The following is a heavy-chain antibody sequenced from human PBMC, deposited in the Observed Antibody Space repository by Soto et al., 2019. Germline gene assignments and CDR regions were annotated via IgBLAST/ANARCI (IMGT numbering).Heavy chain of an antibody. CDR2: IFYSGHL. Sequence: SETLSLTCAVSGASFGTYYWSWIRQPPGKGLEWVGYIFYSGHLKYNPSLKGRLTISVDPSKNQISLRLTSVTAADTAVYYCARDSPPFYYCSRICYSGSGIDFWGQGTLVTVSS. CDR3: ARDSPPFYYCSRICYSGSGIDF. V-gene: IGHV4-59*01. D-gene: IGHD3-10*01. J-gene: IGHJ4*02. CDR1: GASFGTYY.